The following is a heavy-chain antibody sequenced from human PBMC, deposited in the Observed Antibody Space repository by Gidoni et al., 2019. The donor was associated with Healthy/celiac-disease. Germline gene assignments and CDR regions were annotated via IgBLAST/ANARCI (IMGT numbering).Heavy chain of an antibody. D-gene: IGHD2-21*01. CDR3: ASLRYCGGDCYSGDFGY. Sequence: QVQLVQSGAEVKKPGSSVKVSCKASVVTFISYAISWVRHAPVQGLEWMGGIIPIFGTENYAQKFQGRVTITADESTSTDYMELSSLRSEDTAVYYCASLRYCGGDCYSGDFGYWGQGTLVTVSS. V-gene: IGHV1-69*01. CDR2: IIPIFGTE. CDR1: VVTFISYA. J-gene: IGHJ4*02.